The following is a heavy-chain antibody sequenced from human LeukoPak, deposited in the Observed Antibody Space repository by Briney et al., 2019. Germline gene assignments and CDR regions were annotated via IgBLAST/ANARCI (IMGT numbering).Heavy chain of an antibody. CDR1: GGTFSSYA. J-gene: IGHJ6*03. Sequence: SVKVSCKASGGTFSSYAISWVRQSPGQGLEWMGGIIPIFGTANHAQKFQGRVTITTDESTSTAYMELSSLRSEDTAVYYCARVIVEVRFGESGDYYYYMDVWGKGTTVTVSS. CDR2: IIPIFGTA. V-gene: IGHV1-69*05. D-gene: IGHD3-10*01. CDR3: ARVIVEVRFGESGDYYYYMDV.